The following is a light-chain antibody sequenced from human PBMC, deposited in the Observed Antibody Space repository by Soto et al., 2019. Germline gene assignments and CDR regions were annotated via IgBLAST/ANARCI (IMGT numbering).Light chain of an antibody. J-gene: IGKJ1*01. V-gene: IGKV1-9*01. CDR1: QGISRY. Sequence: IKLTQSPSSLSASVGDRVTITCRASQGISRYLAWYPQKPGKAPKLLIYAASTLQSGVPSRFSGSGSGTDFTLTISSLQPEDFATYYYQQLNSFPWTFGQGSTVEIK. CDR3: QQLNSFPWT. CDR2: AAS.